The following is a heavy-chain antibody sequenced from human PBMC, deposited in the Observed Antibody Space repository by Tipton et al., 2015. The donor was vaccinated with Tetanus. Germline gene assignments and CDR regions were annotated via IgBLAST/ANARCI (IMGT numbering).Heavy chain of an antibody. J-gene: IGHJ2*01. CDR3: ARDIAIVRAQDWYFDV. CDR2: IGYARSNK. CDR1: GFTFTSYG. Sequence: SLRLSCAASGFTFTSYGMHWIRQAPGKGLEWVALIGYARSNKNYADSVKGRFTISRDNSKNTLYLQMNSLSAEDTAVYYCARDIAIVRAQDWYFDVRGRGALVTVSS. D-gene: IGHD2/OR15-2a*01. V-gene: IGHV3-33*08.